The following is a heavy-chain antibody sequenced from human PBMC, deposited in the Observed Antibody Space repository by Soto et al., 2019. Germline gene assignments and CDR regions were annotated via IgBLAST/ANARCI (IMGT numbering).Heavy chain of an antibody. V-gene: IGHV3-53*04. J-gene: IGHJ6*02. CDR1: GIPVSSNY. D-gene: IGHD3-10*01. CDR2: LHSGGDT. Sequence: EVQLVESGGGLVQPGGSLRLSCVASGIPVSSNYMTWVRQAPGKGLEWVSVLHSGGDTYYANSVKGRFPTSRHDSTNTLFLQMNSLTAEDTAVYYCARDGPYYYASRMDVWGQLTTVTVSS. CDR3: ARDGPYYYASRMDV.